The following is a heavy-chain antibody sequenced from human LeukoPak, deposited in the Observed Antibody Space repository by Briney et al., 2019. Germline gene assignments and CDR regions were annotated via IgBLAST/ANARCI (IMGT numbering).Heavy chain of an antibody. CDR2: IIPIFGTA. CDR1: GGTFSSYA. CDR3: ATSWQWLVKSFDY. V-gene: IGHV1-69*01. J-gene: IGHJ4*02. D-gene: IGHD6-19*01. Sequence: ASVKVSCKASGGTFSSYAISWVRQAPGQGLEWMGGIIPIFGTANYAQKFQGRVTITADESTSTAYMELSSLRSEDTAVYYCATSWQWLVKSFDYWGQGTLVTVS.